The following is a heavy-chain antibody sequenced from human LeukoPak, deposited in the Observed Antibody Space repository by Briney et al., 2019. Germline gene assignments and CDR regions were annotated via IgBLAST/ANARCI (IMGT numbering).Heavy chain of an antibody. Sequence: GGSLRLSCAASGFTFSSYAMHWVRQAPGKGLEWVAVISYDGSNKYYADSVKGRFTISRDNSKNMLYLQMNSLRAEDTAVYYCARDRFRVGATTLFYWGQGTLVTVSS. J-gene: IGHJ4*02. V-gene: IGHV3-30*04. CDR3: ARDRFRVGATTLFY. D-gene: IGHD1-26*01. CDR2: ISYDGSNK. CDR1: GFTFSSYA.